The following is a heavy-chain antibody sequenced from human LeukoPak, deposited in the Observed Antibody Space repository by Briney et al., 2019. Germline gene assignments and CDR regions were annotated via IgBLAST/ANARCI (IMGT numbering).Heavy chain of an antibody. CDR3: AGVKAASRPFDY. CDR1: GGSISSSYYY. V-gene: IGHV4-39*01. D-gene: IGHD6-13*01. CDR2: VYYSGTT. J-gene: IGHJ4*02. Sequence: SETLSLTCTVSGGSISSSYYYWGWIRQPPGKGLEWIGSVYYSGTTYYNPSLNSRVTISVDTSKNQFSLKLSSVTASDTAIYYCAGVKAASRPFDYWGQGTLVTVSS.